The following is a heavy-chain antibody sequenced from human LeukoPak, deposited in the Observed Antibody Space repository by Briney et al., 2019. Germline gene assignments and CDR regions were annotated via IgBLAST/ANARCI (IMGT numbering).Heavy chain of an antibody. CDR1: GYTLTELS. Sequence: ASVKVSCKVSGYTLTELSMHWVRQAPGKGLEWMGGFDPEDGETIYAQKFQGRVTMTEDTSTDTAYMELSSLRSEDTAVYYCATDLIVGATTEIWGQGTMVTVSS. D-gene: IGHD1-26*01. CDR3: ATDLIVGATTEI. V-gene: IGHV1-24*01. J-gene: IGHJ3*02. CDR2: FDPEDGET.